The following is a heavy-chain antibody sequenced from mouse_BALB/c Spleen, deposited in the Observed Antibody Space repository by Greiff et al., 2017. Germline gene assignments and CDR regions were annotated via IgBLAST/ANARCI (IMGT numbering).Heavy chain of an antibody. Sequence: EVQLVESGGGLVQPGGSRKLSCAASGFTFSSFGMHWVRQAPEKGLEWVAYISSGSSTIYYADTVKGRFTISRDNPKNTLFLQMTSRRSEDTAMYYYARLSGNYRIDYYAMDYWGQGTSVTVSS. CDR1: GFTFSSFG. J-gene: IGHJ4*01. CDR3: ARLSGNYRIDYYAMDY. CDR2: ISSGSSTI. V-gene: IGHV5-17*02. D-gene: IGHD2-1*01.